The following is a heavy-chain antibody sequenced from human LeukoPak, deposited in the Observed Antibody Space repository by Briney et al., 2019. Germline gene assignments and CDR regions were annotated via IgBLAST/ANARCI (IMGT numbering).Heavy chain of an antibody. V-gene: IGHV3-23*01. CDR1: GFTFSSYA. CDR2: ISGSGGST. Sequence: GGSLRLSCAASGFTFSSYAMSWVRQAPGKGLEWVSAISGSGGSTYYADSVKGRFTVSRDNSKNTLYLQMNGLRAEDTAVYYCAKSYGSGSYFYYYGMGVWGQGTTVTVSS. J-gene: IGHJ6*02. D-gene: IGHD3-10*01. CDR3: AKSYGSGSYFYYYGMGV.